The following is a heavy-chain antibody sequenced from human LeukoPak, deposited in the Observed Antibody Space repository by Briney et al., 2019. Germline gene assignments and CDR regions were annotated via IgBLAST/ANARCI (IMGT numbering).Heavy chain of an antibody. J-gene: IGHJ4*02. V-gene: IGHV4-39*01. CDR3: ARQPTAMTFGY. CDR1: GDAISSSSYY. D-gene: IGHD5-18*01. CDR2: IYYSGST. Sequence: SETLSLTCTVSGDAISSSSYYWGWIRQPPGKGLEWIGIIYYSGSTYYNPSLKSRVTISVDTSKNQFYLKLSSVTAADTAVYYCARQPTAMTFGYWGQGTLVTVSS.